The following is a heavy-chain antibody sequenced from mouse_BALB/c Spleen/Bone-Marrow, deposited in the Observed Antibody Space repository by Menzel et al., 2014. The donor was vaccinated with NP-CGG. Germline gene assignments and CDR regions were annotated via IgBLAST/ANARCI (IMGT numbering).Heavy chain of an antibody. V-gene: IGHV5-17*02. D-gene: IGHD4-1*01. CDR2: ISSGSSII. J-gene: IGHJ2*01. Sequence: EVQVVESGGGLVQPGGSRKLSCAASGFTFSYFGMHWVRQAPEKGLGWVAYISSGSSIIYYADTVKGRFTISRDNPKNTLFLQMTSLRSEDTAMYYCARERTGFDYWGQGTTLTVSS. CDR3: ARERTGFDY. CDR1: GFTFSYFG.